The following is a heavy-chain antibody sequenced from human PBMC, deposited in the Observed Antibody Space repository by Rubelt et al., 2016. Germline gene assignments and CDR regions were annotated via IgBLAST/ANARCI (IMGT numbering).Heavy chain of an antibody. J-gene: IGHJ4*02. CDR1: GYTLTELS. CDR2: FDPEDGET. V-gene: IGHV1-24*01. Sequence: QVQLVQSGAEVKKPGASVKVSCKVSGYTLTELSMHWVRQAPGKGIEWMGGFDPEDGETIYAQKFQGGVTSTEETSTDTVYMELSSLRSEDTAVYYCATIGLEWLLEDYWGQGTLVTVSS. CDR3: ATIGLEWLLEDY. D-gene: IGHD3-3*01.